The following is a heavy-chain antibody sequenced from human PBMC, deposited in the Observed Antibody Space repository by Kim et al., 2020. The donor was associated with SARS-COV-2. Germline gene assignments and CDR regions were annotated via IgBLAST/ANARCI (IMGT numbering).Heavy chain of an antibody. CDR3: ASHEPYQLLAAY. D-gene: IGHD2-2*01. Sequence: SETLSLTCTVSGGSINSTNNYWSWIRQPPGKGLEWIGSIYYSGSTYYNPSLKSRVTISVDTSKNQFSLKLSSVTAADTAVYYCASHEPYQLLAAYWGQGTLVTVSS. CDR1: GGSINSTNNY. V-gene: IGHV4-39*01. J-gene: IGHJ4*02. CDR2: IYYSGST.